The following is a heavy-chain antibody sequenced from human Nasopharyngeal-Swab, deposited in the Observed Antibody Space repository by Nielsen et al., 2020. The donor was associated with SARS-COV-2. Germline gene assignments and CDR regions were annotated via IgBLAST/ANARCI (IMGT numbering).Heavy chain of an antibody. Sequence: GESLKISCAASGFTFSSYSMNWPRQAPGKGLEWVSSISSSSSYIYYADSVKGRFTISRDNAKNSLYLQMNSLRAEDTAVYYCARVGYYYDSSGEYYYYYGMDVWGQGTTVTVSS. J-gene: IGHJ6*02. D-gene: IGHD3-22*01. CDR3: ARVGYYYDSSGEYYYYYGMDV. CDR2: ISSSSSYI. V-gene: IGHV3-21*01. CDR1: GFTFSSYS.